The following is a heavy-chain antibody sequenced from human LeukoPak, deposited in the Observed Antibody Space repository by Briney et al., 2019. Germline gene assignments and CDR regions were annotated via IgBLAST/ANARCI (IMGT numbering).Heavy chain of an antibody. D-gene: IGHD1-26*01. CDR3: ARLSISGSHLAGGASFDY. CDR2: ISYDGSNK. J-gene: IGHJ4*02. V-gene: IGHV3-30-3*01. Sequence: GGSLRLSCAASGFTFSSYAVHWVRQAPGKGLEWVAVISYDGSNKYYADSVKGRFTISRDNSKNTLYLQMNSLRAEDTAVYYCARLSISGSHLAGGASFDYWGQGTLVTVSS. CDR1: GFTFSSYA.